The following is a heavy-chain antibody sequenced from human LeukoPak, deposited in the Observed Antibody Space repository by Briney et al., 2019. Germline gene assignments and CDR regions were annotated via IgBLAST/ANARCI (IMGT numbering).Heavy chain of an antibody. CDR1: GFTFSSYS. J-gene: IGHJ4*02. D-gene: IGHD6-19*01. V-gene: IGHV3-48*02. CDR2: ITASGTAM. CDR3: AKLPVAGLYFDY. Sequence: GGSLRLSCAASGFTFSSYSMNWVRQAPGKGLEWVSHITASGTAMFYADSVKGRFTISRDNAKNSLYLQMNSLRDEDTAAYYCAKLPVAGLYFDYWGQGTLVTVSS.